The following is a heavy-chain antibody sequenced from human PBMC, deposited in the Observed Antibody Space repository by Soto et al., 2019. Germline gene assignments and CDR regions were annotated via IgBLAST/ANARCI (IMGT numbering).Heavy chain of an antibody. J-gene: IGHJ1*01. CDR2: ISYDGSDK. D-gene: IGHD2-15*01. CDR3: AKGVVVATTYLQH. CDR1: GFTFSSYG. Sequence: QVQLVESGGGVVQPGRSLRLSCAASGFTFSSYGMHWVRQAPGKGLEWVAVISYDGSDKYYADSVKGRFTISRDNSNNTLYLQMDSLRAGDTAVYYCAKGVVVATTYLQHWGQGTLVTVSS. V-gene: IGHV3-30*18.